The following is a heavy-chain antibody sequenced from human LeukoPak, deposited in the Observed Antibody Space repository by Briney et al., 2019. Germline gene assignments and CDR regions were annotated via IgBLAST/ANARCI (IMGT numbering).Heavy chain of an antibody. CDR1: GFTSSSYW. D-gene: IGHD3-10*01. Sequence: GGSLGLSCAASGFTSSSYWMHWVRQVPGKGLVWVSRISGDGTARNYADSVKGRFTISRDDARNTVDLQMISLRGEDTAVYYCVRGRGSYGWFDPWGQGTLVTVSS. J-gene: IGHJ5*02. V-gene: IGHV3-74*01. CDR3: VRGRGSYGWFDP. CDR2: ISGDGTAR.